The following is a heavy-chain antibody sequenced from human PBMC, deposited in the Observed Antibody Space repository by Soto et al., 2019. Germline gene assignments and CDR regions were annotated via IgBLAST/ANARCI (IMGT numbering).Heavy chain of an antibody. CDR1: GFTFSSYS. CDR3: ARARITMVRGVPQSGMDV. Sequence: EVQLVESGGGLVKPGGSLRLSCAASGFTFSSYSMNWVRQAPGKGLEWVSSISSSSSYIYYADSVKGRFTISRDNAKNSLYLQMNSLRAEDTAVYYCARARITMVRGVPQSGMDVWGQGTTVTVSS. D-gene: IGHD3-10*01. CDR2: ISSSSSYI. J-gene: IGHJ6*02. V-gene: IGHV3-21*01.